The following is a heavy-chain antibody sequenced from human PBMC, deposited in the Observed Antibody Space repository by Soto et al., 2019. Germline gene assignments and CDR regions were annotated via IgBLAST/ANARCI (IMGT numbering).Heavy chain of an antibody. CDR2: INAGNGNT. Sequence: ASVKVSCKASGYTSTSYAMHWVRQAPGQRLEWMGWINAGNGNTKYSQKFQGRVTITRDTSASTAYMELSSLRSEDTAVYYCARVGYYYDSSGYYLFSLVPSDDAFDIWGQGTMVTVSS. V-gene: IGHV1-3*01. J-gene: IGHJ3*02. CDR1: GYTSTSYA. D-gene: IGHD3-22*01. CDR3: ARVGYYYDSSGYYLFSLVPSDDAFDI.